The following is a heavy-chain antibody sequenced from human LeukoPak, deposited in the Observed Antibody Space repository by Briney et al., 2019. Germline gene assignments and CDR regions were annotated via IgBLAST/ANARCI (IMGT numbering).Heavy chain of an antibody. Sequence: PGRSLRLSCAASGFTFSSYGMHWVRQAPGKGLEWVAVISYDGSNKYYADSVKGRFTISRDNSKNTLYLQMNSLRAEDTAVYYCARAVDTAMVTPIDYWGQGTLVTVSS. D-gene: IGHD5-18*01. J-gene: IGHJ4*02. CDR1: GFTFSSYG. CDR2: ISYDGSNK. CDR3: ARAVDTAMVTPIDY. V-gene: IGHV3-30*03.